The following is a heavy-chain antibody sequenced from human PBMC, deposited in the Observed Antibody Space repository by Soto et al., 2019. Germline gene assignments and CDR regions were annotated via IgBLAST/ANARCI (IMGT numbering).Heavy chain of an antibody. CDR3: AGWIQLQQYYYYGMDV. J-gene: IGHJ6*02. Sequence: QVQLEESGPGLVRPSGTMSLTCAVSGDSISSSKWWSCVRQPPGKRLEWIGEIYQSGSTNYNPSLKSRVTISVDKSKNQFSLKLSSVTAADTAVYYCAGWIQLQQYYYYGMDVWGQGTTVTVSS. CDR1: GDSISSSKW. D-gene: IGHD5-18*01. CDR2: IYQSGST. V-gene: IGHV4-4*02.